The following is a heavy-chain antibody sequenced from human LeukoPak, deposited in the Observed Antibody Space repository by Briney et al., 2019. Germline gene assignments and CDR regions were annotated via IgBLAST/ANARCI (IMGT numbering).Heavy chain of an antibody. Sequence: GGCLRLSCAASGFSFSNHWMTWVRQAPGQGLEWVANIKSDGSEKYHVDSVKGRFTVSRDNAKNSLYLQKNSLTAEDTAVYYCAKHMMVLAATYFDYWAQRTLVTVSS. J-gene: IGHJ4*02. D-gene: IGHD2-2*01. CDR1: GFSFSNHW. CDR3: AKHMMVLAATYFDY. V-gene: IGHV3-7*05. CDR2: IKSDGSEK.